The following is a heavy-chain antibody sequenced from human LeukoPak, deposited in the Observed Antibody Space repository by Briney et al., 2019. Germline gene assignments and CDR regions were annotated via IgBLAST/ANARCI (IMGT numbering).Heavy chain of an antibody. Sequence: SGPTLVNPTQTLTLTCTFSGFSLSTSGVGVGWIRQPPGKALEWLALIYWNDDKRYSPSLKSRLTITKDTSKNQVVLTMTNMDPADTATYYCAHIPLIVVVPAAIWGAFDIWGQGTMVTVSS. CDR1: GFSLSTSGVG. CDR2: IYWNDDK. D-gene: IGHD2-2*01. CDR3: AHIPLIVVVPAAIWGAFDI. J-gene: IGHJ3*02. V-gene: IGHV2-5*01.